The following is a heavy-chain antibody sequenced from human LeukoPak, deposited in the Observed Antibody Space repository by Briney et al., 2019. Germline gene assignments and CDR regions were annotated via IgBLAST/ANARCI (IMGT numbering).Heavy chain of an antibody. CDR2: MNPNSGNT. D-gene: IGHD4-17*01. J-gene: IGHJ4*02. CDR3: ARGLTVTHVGY. V-gene: IGHV1-8*01. Sequence: ASVKVSCKASGYTFTSYDINRVRQATGQGLEWMGWMNPNSGNTGYAQKFQGRVTMARNTSMSTAYMELSSLRSEDTAVYYCARGLTVTHVGYWGQGTLVTVSS. CDR1: GYTFTSYD.